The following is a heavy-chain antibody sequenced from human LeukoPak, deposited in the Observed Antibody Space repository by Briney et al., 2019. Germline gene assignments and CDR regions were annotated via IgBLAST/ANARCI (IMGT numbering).Heavy chain of an antibody. CDR2: INHSGST. V-gene: IGHV4-34*01. CDR3: AIQGTGIAAAGTNNWFDP. D-gene: IGHD6-13*01. J-gene: IGHJ5*02. CDR1: GGSFSGYY. Sequence: PSETLSLTCAVYGGSFSGYYWSWIRQPPGKGLEWIGEINHSGSTNYNPSLKSRVTISVDTSKNQFSLKLSSVTAADTAVYYCAIQGTGIAAAGTNNWFDPWGQGTLVTVSS.